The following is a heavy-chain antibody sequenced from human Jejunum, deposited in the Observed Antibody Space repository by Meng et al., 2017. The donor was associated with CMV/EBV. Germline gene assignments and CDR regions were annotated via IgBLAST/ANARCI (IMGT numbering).Heavy chain of an antibody. Sequence: GFPFSSYEMMWVRHVPGKGLEWVAFINVADTTTYYADSVKGRFIISRDNVKNLLYLQLNSLRDDDTAVYFCAREQGFTYGAYFDCWGPGTLVTVSS. CDR3: AREQGFTYGAYFDC. J-gene: IGHJ4*02. V-gene: IGHV3-48*03. D-gene: IGHD5-18*01. CDR1: GFPFSSYE. CDR2: INVADTTT.